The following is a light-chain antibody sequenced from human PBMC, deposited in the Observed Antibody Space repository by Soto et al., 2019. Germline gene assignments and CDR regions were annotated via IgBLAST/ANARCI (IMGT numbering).Light chain of an antibody. CDR1: QSDSSN. J-gene: IGKJ4*01. CDR3: QQYHNWPPLT. V-gene: IGKV3-15*01. Sequence: EIVLTQSPATLSVSPGEMATLSCRASQSDSSNLAWYQQNPGQAPRLLIYGASTRATGIPARFSGSGSGTQFTLTISGLQSEDFAVYYCQQYHNWPPLTFGGGTKVEIK. CDR2: GAS.